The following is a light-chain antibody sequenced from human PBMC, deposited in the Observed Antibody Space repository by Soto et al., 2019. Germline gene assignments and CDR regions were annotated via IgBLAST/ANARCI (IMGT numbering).Light chain of an antibody. V-gene: IGLV2-14*01. Sequence: QSALTQPASVSGSPGQSITISCTGTSSDVGGYNYVSWYQQHPGKAHKLMIYDVSNRPSGVSNRFSGSKSGNTASLTISGFQAEDEADYYCSSYTSSSTLLGTGTKFTVL. CDR3: SSYTSSSTL. J-gene: IGLJ1*01. CDR1: SSDVGGYNY. CDR2: DVS.